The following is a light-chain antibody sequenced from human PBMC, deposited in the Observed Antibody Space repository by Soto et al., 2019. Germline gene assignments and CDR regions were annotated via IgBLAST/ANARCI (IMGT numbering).Light chain of an antibody. J-gene: IGKJ1*01. CDR1: QSITIW. CDR3: QHYNSYSWT. V-gene: IGKV1-5*01. Sequence: DIRMTQSPSTLSASVGDRVTITCRASQSITIWLAWYQQKPGKAPKLLIFDASSLESGVPSRFSGSGSGTEFTLTISSLQPDDFATYYCQHYNSYSWTFGQGTKVEIK. CDR2: DAS.